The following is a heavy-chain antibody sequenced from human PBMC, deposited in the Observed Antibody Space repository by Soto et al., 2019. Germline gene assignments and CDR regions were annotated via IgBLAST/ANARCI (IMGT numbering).Heavy chain of an antibody. J-gene: IGHJ4*02. Sequence: SDTLSLTCTVSGVSVSSNNNYWTLIRQPPGKGLEWIGYISYSGTTKYNPSLKNRVTILRDTSKNQFSLKLSSVTAADTAVYYCARSSSGTFYKNNWGQGALVTVSS. V-gene: IGHV4-61*01. CDR3: ARSSSGTFYKNN. CDR2: ISYSGTT. CDR1: GVSVSSNNNY. D-gene: IGHD3-10*01.